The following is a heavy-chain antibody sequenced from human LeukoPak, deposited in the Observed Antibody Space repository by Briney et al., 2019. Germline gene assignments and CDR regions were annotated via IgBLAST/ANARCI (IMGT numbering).Heavy chain of an antibody. D-gene: IGHD2-2*01. CDR3: ARQGYCSSTSCYDIYYYYYYGMDV. J-gene: IGHJ6*02. Sequence: ASVKVSCKASGYTFTGYYMHWVRQAPGQGLEWMGWINPNSGGTNYAQKFQGWVTMTRDTSIRTAYMELRSLRSDDTAVYYCARQGYCSSTSCYDIYYYYYYGMDVWGQGTTVTVSS. CDR1: GYTFTGYY. CDR2: INPNSGGT. V-gene: IGHV1-2*04.